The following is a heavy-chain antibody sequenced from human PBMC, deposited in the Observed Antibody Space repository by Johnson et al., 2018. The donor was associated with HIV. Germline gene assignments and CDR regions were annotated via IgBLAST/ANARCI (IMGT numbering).Heavy chain of an antibody. V-gene: IGHV3-30*19. CDR3: ARSRWGSTLGALDI. J-gene: IGHJ3*02. CDR2: ITYDGRNK. D-gene: IGHD1-26*01. CDR1: GFTFSSYG. Sequence: QEQLVESGGGVVQPGRSLRLSCAASGFTFSSYGMHWVRQAPGKGLEWVAVITYDGRNKYYADSVKGRFIIFRENAKNSLYLQMNSLRAGDTAVYYCARSRWGSTLGALDIWGQGTMVTVSS.